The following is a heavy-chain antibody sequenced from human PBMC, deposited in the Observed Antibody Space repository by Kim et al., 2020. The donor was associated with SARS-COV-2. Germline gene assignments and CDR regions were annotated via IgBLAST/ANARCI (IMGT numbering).Heavy chain of an antibody. D-gene: IGHD3-10*01. CDR1: GFTLSRHW. CDR2: INNDGSSA. CDR3: VRDSESGFDI. J-gene: IGHJ3*02. Sequence: GGSLRLSCVASGFTLSRHWMHWVRQAPGKGLVWVSRINNDGSSATYADSVKGRFTFSRDNAKNTLYLQVNSLRAEDTALYYCVRDSESGFDIWGQGTMVTVSS. V-gene: IGHV3-74*01.